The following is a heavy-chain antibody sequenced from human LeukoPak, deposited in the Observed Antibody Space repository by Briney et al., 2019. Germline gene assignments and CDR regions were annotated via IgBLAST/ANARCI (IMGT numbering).Heavy chain of an antibody. CDR1: GGTFRSYA. CDR3: ARSPYYYDSSGYYLDY. J-gene: IGHJ4*02. D-gene: IGHD3-22*01. V-gene: IGHV1-69*13. CDR2: IIPIFGTA. Sequence: VASVNVSCKASGGTFRSYAISWVRQAPGQGLEWMGGIIPIFGTANYAQKFQGRVTITADESTSTAYMELSSLRSEDTAVYYCARSPYYYDSSGYYLDYWGQGTLGTVSS.